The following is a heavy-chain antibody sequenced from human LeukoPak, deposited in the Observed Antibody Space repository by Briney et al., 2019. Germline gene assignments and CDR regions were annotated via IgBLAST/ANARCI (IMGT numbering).Heavy chain of an antibody. CDR1: GFTFSSYA. CDR3: AKYSSSWYLSEYFQH. Sequence: GGSLRLSCAASGFTFSSYAMSWVRQAPGKGLEWVSAISGSGGSTYYADSVKGRFTISRDNSKNTLYLQMNSLRAEDTAVYYRAKYSSSWYLSEYFQHWGQGTLVTVSS. D-gene: IGHD6-13*01. CDR2: ISGSGGST. V-gene: IGHV3-23*01. J-gene: IGHJ1*01.